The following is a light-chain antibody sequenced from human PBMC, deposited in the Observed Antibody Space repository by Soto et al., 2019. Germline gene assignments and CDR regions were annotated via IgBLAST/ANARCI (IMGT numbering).Light chain of an antibody. CDR3: QSSDSTDIYWV. CDR2: KDT. Sequence: SYDLTQPPSVSVSPGQTAKITCSGDALPKEYAYWYRQKPGQAPVLLIYKDTERPSGIPERFSGSSSGTTVTLTISGVQAEDEGDYYCQSSDSTDIYWVFGGGTKVTVL. CDR1: ALPKEY. J-gene: IGLJ3*02. V-gene: IGLV3-25*02.